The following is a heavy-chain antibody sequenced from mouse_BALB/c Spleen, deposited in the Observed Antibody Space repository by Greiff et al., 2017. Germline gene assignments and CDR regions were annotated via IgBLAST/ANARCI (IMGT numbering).Heavy chain of an antibody. CDR2: ISSGGST. J-gene: IGHJ3*01. Sequence: EVKVEESGGGLVKPGGSLKLSCAASGFTFSSYAMSWVRQTPEKRLEWVASISSGGSTYYPDSVKGRFTISRDNARNILYLQMSSLRSEDTAMYYCARAPGMITPSWFAYWGQGTLVTVSA. CDR1: GFTFSSYA. D-gene: IGHD2-4*01. CDR3: ARAPGMITPSWFAY. V-gene: IGHV5-6-5*01.